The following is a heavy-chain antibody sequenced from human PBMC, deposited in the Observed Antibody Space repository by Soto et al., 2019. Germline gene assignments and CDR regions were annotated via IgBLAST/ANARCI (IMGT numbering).Heavy chain of an antibody. CDR3: ARHEDGRRIEQWLVETVDY. CDR2: IYHSVST. J-gene: IGHJ4*02. D-gene: IGHD6-19*01. CDR1: GGSISSGGYS. V-gene: IGHV4-30-2*01. Sequence: PSETLSLTCAVSGGSISSGGYSWSWIRQPPGKGLECIGYIYHSVSTYYNPSLKSRVTISVDRSKNQFSLKLSSVTAADTAVYYCARHEDGRRIEQWLVETVDYWGQGTLVTVSS.